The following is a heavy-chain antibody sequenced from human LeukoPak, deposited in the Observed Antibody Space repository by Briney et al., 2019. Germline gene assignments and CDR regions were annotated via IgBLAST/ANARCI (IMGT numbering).Heavy chain of an antibody. V-gene: IGHV1-69*13. CDR2: IITIFGTA. CDR3: STGSYDSGGSFDP. D-gene: IGHD3-22*01. J-gene: IGHJ5*02. Sequence: SVKLSCKAAGCTFSSYAISLVRQAPGQGLEWMGGIITIFGTANYAHTSQGRGTITADESTSTTYKALSSIRSEETAASYCSTGSYDSGGSFDPWGEGTLVTVSS. CDR1: GCTFSSYA.